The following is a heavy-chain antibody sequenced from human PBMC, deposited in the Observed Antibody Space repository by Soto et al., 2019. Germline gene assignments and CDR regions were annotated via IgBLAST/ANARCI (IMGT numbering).Heavy chain of an antibody. Sequence: PGGSLRLSCPASGFTFSNYGIHWVLQAPGKGLEWVAVIWYDGSNKYYADSVKGRFTISRDNSKNTLYLQMNSLRAEDTAVYYCARDRFKRLLAANLLDNWGQGTLVTVYS. V-gene: IGHV3-33*01. J-gene: IGHJ4*02. CDR2: IWYDGSNK. CDR3: ARDRFKRLLAANLLDN. D-gene: IGHD2-15*01. CDR1: GFTFSNYG.